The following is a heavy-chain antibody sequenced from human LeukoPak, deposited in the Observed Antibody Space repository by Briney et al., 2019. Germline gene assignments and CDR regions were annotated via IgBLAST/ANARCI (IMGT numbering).Heavy chain of an antibody. CDR1: GFPFTIFA. CDR2: LDGSGGST. CDR3: AKGDWADC. J-gene: IGHJ4*02. Sequence: GGSLRLSCAASGFPFTIFAMSWVRQAPGKGLEWVSGLDGSGGSTNYADSVKGRFTISRDNSKNTLYLQMNSLRVEDTAIYYCAKGDWADCWGQGTLVTVSS. D-gene: IGHD3/OR15-3a*01. V-gene: IGHV3-23*01.